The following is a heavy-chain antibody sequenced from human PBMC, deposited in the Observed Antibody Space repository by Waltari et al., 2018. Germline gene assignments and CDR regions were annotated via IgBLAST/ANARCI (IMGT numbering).Heavy chain of an antibody. CDR1: GCSISIYY. D-gene: IGHD3-22*01. Sequence: QLQEPDPGLVKPSDTLSLTCTFSGCSISIYYWSWIRHPRGKGLEWIGYIYYSGCTKCNTYNKSRISRSIETAKNQMSLKPSSVTAADTAVYDWERGGDSSYYYYGMDVWGQGTTVTVSS. J-gene: IGHJ6*02. V-gene: IGHV4-59*01. CDR3: ERGGDSSYYYYGMDV. CDR2: IYYSGCT.